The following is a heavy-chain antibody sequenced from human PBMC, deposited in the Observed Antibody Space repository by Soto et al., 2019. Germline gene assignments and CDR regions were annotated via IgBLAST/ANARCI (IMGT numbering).Heavy chain of an antibody. J-gene: IGHJ4*02. CDR3: TAMAGIDY. Sequence: GGSLRLSCAASGFTFSGSGIHWVRQASGKGLEWVGRIRTKTNNYATAYAASVKGRFTISRDDSKNMAYLQMNSLKTEDTAVYYCTAMAGIDYWGQGTLVTVSS. V-gene: IGHV3-73*01. D-gene: IGHD6-19*01. CDR1: GFTFSGSG. CDR2: IRTKTNNYAT.